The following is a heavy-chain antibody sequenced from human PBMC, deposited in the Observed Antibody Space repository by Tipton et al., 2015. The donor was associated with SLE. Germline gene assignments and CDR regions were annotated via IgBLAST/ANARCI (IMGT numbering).Heavy chain of an antibody. CDR2: INPSGGST. CDR3: ALTISSSSDFQH. Sequence: QLVQSGAEVKKAGASVKVSCKASGYTFTRYYMHWVRQAPGQGLEWMGIINPSGGSTSYAQKFQGRVTMTRDTSTSTVYMELRSLRSDDTAVYYCALTISSSSDFQHWGQGTLVTVSS. J-gene: IGHJ1*01. CDR1: GYTFTRYY. V-gene: IGHV1-46*01. D-gene: IGHD6-6*01.